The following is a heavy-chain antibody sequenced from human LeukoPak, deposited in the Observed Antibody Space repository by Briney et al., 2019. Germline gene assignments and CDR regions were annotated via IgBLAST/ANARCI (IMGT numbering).Heavy chain of an antibody. Sequence: SETLSLTCAVYGGSFSGYYWSWIRQPPGKGLEWIGEINHSGSTNYNPSLKSRVTISVDTSKNQFSLKLSSVTAADTAVYYCARPSRRYYSWPFDYWGQGTLVTVSS. V-gene: IGHV4-34*01. J-gene: IGHJ4*02. CDR2: INHSGST. CDR1: GGSFSGYY. CDR3: ARPSRRYYSWPFDY. D-gene: IGHD3-10*01.